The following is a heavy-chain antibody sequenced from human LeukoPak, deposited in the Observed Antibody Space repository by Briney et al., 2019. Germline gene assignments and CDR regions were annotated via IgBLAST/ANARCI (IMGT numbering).Heavy chain of an antibody. CDR2: INHSGST. Sequence: PSETLSLTCAVYGGSFSDYYWSWIRQPPGKGLEWIGEINHSGSTNYNPSLKSRVTISVDTSKNQFSLKLSSVTAAVTAAYYCVAMVQGVTTRPFDYWGQGTLVTVSS. CDR1: GGSFSDYY. D-gene: IGHD3-10*01. V-gene: IGHV4-34*01. J-gene: IGHJ4*02. CDR3: VAMVQGVTTRPFDY.